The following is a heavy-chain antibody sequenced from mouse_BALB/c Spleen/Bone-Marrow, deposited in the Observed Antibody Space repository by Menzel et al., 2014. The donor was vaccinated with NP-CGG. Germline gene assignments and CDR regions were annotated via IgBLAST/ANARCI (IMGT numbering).Heavy chain of an antibody. CDR3: ARGYYDDY. D-gene: IGHD2-4*01. Sequence: EVKLMESGGGLVQPGGSLRLSCATSGSTFTDYFMTWVRQPPGKALEWLGFIRNKANGYTTEYSASVKGRFTISRNNSQSILYLQMNTLRAEDSATYYCARGYYDDYWGQGTTLTVSS. V-gene: IGHV7-3*02. CDR1: GSTFTDYF. J-gene: IGHJ2*01. CDR2: IRNKANGYTT.